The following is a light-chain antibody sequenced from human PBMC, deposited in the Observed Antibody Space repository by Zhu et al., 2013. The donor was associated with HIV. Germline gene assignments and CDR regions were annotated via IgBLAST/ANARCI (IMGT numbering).Light chain of an antibody. CDR3: QQYNNWLPLT. Sequence: EIVLTQFPATLSVSPGERATLSCRASQSVMRNLAWYQQKPGQSPRLLIYDASTRATGVSVRFSGSGSGTEFTLTISSLQSEDFAVYYCQQYNNWLPLTFGGGTKVEIK. V-gene: IGKV3-15*01. CDR2: DAS. CDR1: QSVMRN. J-gene: IGKJ4*01.